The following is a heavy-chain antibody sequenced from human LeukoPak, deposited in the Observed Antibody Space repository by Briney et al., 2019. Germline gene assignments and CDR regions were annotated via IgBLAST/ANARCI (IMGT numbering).Heavy chain of an antibody. Sequence: PGGSLRLSCAVSGFSVSSFGMSWVRQAPGKGLEWISAISLNGETTWYADSVKGRFIISRDNSKNTLYLQLTSLRAEHTAVYYCARGMITFGGVIVRVLDVWGKGTTVTVSS. CDR3: ARGMITFGGVIVRVLDV. CDR2: ISLNGETT. J-gene: IGHJ6*04. CDR1: GFSVSSFG. V-gene: IGHV3-23*01. D-gene: IGHD3-16*02.